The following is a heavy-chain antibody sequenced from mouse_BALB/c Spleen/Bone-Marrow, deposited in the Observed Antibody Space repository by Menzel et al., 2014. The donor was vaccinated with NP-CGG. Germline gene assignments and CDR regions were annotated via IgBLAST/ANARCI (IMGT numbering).Heavy chain of an antibody. J-gene: IGHJ4*01. V-gene: IGHV1-18*01. D-gene: IGHD3-3*01. CDR3: ARRAGTLYAMDY. CDR1: GYTFTEYT. Sequence: VQLQQSGPELVKPGASVKISCKTSGYTFTEYTMHWVKQSHGKSLEWIGDINPNNGSTSYNQKFKGKATLTVDKSSSTAYMELRSLTSEDSAVYYCARRAGTLYAMDYWGQGTSVTVSS. CDR2: INPNNGST.